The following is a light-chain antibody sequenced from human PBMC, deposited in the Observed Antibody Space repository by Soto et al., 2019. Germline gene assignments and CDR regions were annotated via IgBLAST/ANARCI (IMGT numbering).Light chain of an antibody. Sequence: DIQMTQSPSTLSASVGDGVTITCRASQRISTWLAWYQQKPGKAPKLLIYDSSSLESGVPSRFSGSGSGTEFSLTISSLQPDDFATYFCQQYDSFSITFGQGTRLEIK. CDR2: DSS. CDR1: QRISTW. CDR3: QQYDSFSIT. J-gene: IGKJ5*01. V-gene: IGKV1-5*01.